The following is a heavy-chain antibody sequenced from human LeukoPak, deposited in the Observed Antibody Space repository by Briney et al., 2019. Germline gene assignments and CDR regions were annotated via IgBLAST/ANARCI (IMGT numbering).Heavy chain of an antibody. CDR1: GFTFSIYA. V-gene: IGHV3-30-3*01. CDR3: ARDVLYDFWSGYHEGYYFDY. CDR2: ISYDGSNK. D-gene: IGHD3-3*01. Sequence: GGSLRLSCAASGFTFSIYAMSWVRQAPGKGLEWVAVISYDGSNKYYADSVKGRFTISRDNSKNTLYLQMNSLRAEDTAVYYCARDVLYDFWSGYHEGYYFDYWGQGTLVTVSS. J-gene: IGHJ4*02.